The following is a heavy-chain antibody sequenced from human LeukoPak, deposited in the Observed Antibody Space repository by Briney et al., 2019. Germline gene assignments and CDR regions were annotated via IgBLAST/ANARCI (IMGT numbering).Heavy chain of an antibody. CDR1: GASISNSY. CDR3: ARGKIDMAEFDY. J-gene: IGHJ4*02. V-gene: IGHV4-59*01. Sequence: SETLSLTCTVSGASISNSYWNWIRQPPGKGLEWIGYIHYTGSSRYNPSLASRVTISLDTPKNQFSLKVTSLTAADAAIYYCARGKIDMAEFDYWGRGALVTVSS. D-gene: IGHD5-24*01. CDR2: IHYTGSS.